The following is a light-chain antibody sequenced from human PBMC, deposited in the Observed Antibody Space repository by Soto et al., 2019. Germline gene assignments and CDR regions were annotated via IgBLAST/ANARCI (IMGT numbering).Light chain of an antibody. J-gene: IGKJ4*01. CDR1: QSVSSY. V-gene: IGKV3-11*01. Sequence: IVLSLSPATVSLTQVERASLSCMASQSVSSYLAWYLQKPGQAPRLLIYLASNRATGIPARFSGSGSGTDFTLSISSLEAEDVAVYYCKQPSNWPITFGEGTKLDIK. CDR2: LAS. CDR3: KQPSNWPIT.